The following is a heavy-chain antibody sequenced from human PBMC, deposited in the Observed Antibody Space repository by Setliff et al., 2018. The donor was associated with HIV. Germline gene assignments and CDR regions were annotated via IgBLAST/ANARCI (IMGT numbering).Heavy chain of an antibody. Sequence: SETLSLTCAVYGGSFNGYYWSWIRQPPGKGLEWIGEINHSGSTYYNPSLKSRLTISVDTSKNQFSLKLSSVTAADTAVYYCARLGRAIDRGGYSLRFDYWGQGTLVTVSS. V-gene: IGHV4-34*01. CDR3: ARLGRAIDRGGYSLRFDY. D-gene: IGHD3-22*01. J-gene: IGHJ4*02. CDR1: GGSFNGYY. CDR2: INHSGST.